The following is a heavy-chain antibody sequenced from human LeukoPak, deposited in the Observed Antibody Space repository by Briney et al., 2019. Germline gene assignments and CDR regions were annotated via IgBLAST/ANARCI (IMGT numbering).Heavy chain of an antibody. V-gene: IGHV4-59*12. CDR1: GASLSTYS. Sequence: SETLSLTCTVSGASLSTYSCVWIRQPPGKGLEWIGHLHYSGTTNYNPSLKSRVTISVDTSKNQFSLKLSSVTAADTAVYYCARPNIRYCSGGACSNDGSDYWGQGTLVTVSS. CDR3: ARPNIRYCSGGACSNDGSDY. D-gene: IGHD2-15*01. J-gene: IGHJ4*02. CDR2: LHYSGTT.